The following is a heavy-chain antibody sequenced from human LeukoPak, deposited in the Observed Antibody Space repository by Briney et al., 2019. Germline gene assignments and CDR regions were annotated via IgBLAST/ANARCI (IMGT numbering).Heavy chain of an antibody. V-gene: IGHV1-24*01. J-gene: IGHJ4*02. CDR1: GYTLSELS. CDR3: ATLDHYDILTGSTQAVK. D-gene: IGHD3-9*01. CDR2: FDPEDGET. Sequence: GASVKVSCKVSGYTLSELSMHWVRQAPGKGLEWMGGFDPEDGETIYAQKFQGRVTMTEDTSTDTAYMELSSLRSEDTAVHYCATLDHYDILTGSTQAVKWGQGTLVTVSS.